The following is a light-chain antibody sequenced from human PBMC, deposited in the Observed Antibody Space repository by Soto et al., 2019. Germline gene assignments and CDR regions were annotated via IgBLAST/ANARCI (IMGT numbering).Light chain of an antibody. CDR2: SND. V-gene: IGLV1-44*01. CDR1: SSNIGTNT. Sequence: QAVVTQPPSASGAPGQRVTISCSGSSSNIGTNTVNWYQQLPETAPKLLIYSNDQRPSGVPDRFSGSKSGPSASLAISGLQSEDEADYYCAAWDDSLNSVVFGGGTKLTVL. CDR3: AAWDDSLNSVV. J-gene: IGLJ2*01.